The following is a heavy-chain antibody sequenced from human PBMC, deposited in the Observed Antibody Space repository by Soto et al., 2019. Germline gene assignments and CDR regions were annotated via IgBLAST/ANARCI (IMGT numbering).Heavy chain of an antibody. CDR1: GGSISSSTFY. Sequence: PSETLSLTCTVSGGSISSSTFYWGWIRQPPGKGLEWIGSIYYSGRTYYNPSLKSRVTISVDTSKNQFSLKLNSVSAADTAVFYCVGHLIVESYYYYYYDMDVWGQGTTVTVSS. CDR2: IYYSGRT. V-gene: IGHV4-39*01. D-gene: IGHD3-22*01. CDR3: VGHLIVESYYYYYYDMDV. J-gene: IGHJ6*02.